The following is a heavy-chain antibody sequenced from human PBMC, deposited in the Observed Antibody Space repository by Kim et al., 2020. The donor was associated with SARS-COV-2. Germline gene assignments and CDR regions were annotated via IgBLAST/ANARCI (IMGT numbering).Heavy chain of an antibody. Sequence: SETLSLTCTVSGGSVSSGSTSWGWVRQPPGKGLEWIGTFHFSGRAYYNASLQSRVTVSVDTSKNHFSLRLTSVTTADTGGYYCARQPTGSPNWFAPWG. V-gene: IGHV4-39*01. CDR2: FHFSGRA. D-gene: IGHD3-10*01. J-gene: IGHJ5*02. CDR3: ARQPTGSPNWFAP. CDR1: GGSVSSGSTS.